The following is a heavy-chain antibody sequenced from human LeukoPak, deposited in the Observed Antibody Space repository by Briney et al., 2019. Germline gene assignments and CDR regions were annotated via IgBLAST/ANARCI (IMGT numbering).Heavy chain of an antibody. CDR2: INPNSGGT. V-gene: IGHV1-2*02. CDR1: GYTFTGYY. D-gene: IGHD3-22*01. Sequence: ASVKVSCKASGYTFTGYYMHWVRQAPGQGLEWMGWINPNSGGTNYAQEFQGRVTMTRDTSISTAYMELSRLRSDDTAVYYCARVTGTMIAPEDFGFDYWGQGTLVTVSS. CDR3: ARVTGTMIAPEDFGFDY. J-gene: IGHJ4*02.